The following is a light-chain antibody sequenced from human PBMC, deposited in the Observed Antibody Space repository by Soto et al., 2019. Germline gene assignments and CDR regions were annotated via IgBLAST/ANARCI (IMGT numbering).Light chain of an antibody. Sequence: EIVLTQSPDTLSLSPGERATLSCRASQSISSSYLAWYQQKPGQAPRLLIYGASSRATGIPDRFSGRASGTVFTLTISRLKHEDLAVYYCQQYGSSPLYTFGQGTKLQIK. V-gene: IGKV3-20*01. J-gene: IGKJ2*01. CDR2: GAS. CDR3: QQYGSSPLYT. CDR1: QSISSSY.